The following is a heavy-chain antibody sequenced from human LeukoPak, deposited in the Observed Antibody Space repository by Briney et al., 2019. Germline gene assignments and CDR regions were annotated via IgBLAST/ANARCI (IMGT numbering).Heavy chain of an antibody. J-gene: IGHJ4*02. CDR2: FYASGTT. Sequence: SETLSLTCTVSGGSIVSHYWNWIRQPAGRGLEWIGRFYASGTTNTSPSLKSRVTMSVDTSKNQFSLKLSSVTAAGTAVYYCAKDSSTWGNLAGHFDSWGQGTLVTVSS. CDR1: GGSIVSHY. CDR3: AKDSSTWGNLAGHFDS. D-gene: IGHD6-13*01. V-gene: IGHV4-4*07.